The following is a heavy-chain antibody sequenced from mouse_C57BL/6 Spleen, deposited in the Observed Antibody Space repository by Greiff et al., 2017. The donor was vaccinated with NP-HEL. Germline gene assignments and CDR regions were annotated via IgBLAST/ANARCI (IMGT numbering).Heavy chain of an antibody. CDR3: ARLGGIYDDAMDY. J-gene: IGHJ4*01. V-gene: IGHV1-64*01. CDR2: IHPNSGST. Sequence: QVQLQQPGAELVKPGASVKLSCKASGYTFTSYWMHWVKQRPGQGLEWIGMIHPNSGSTNYNEKFKSKATLTVDKSSSTAYMQLSSLTSDDSAVYYCARLGGIYDDAMDYWGQGTSVTVSS. CDR1: GYTFTSYW. D-gene: IGHD2-1*01.